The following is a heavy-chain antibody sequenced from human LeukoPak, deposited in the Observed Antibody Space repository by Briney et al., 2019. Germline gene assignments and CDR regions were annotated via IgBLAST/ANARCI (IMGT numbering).Heavy chain of an antibody. CDR2: ISDSGGYT. V-gene: IGHV3-23*01. D-gene: IGHD6-19*01. Sequence: PGGSLRLSCAASGFTFSSYAMNWVRQAPGKGLEWVSAISDSGGYTNYADSVKGRFTISRDNSKNMLYLQMDSLRAEDTAVYYCAKDSSGYYDWFDPWGQGTLVTVSS. CDR1: GFTFSSYA. CDR3: AKDSSGYYDWFDP. J-gene: IGHJ5*02.